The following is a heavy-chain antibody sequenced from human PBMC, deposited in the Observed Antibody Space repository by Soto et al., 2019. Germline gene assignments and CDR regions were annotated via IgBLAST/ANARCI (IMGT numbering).Heavy chain of an antibody. J-gene: IGHJ5*02. D-gene: IGHD4-17*01. V-gene: IGHV4-59*01. CDR2: IYYSGST. CDR3: ATNYGDYALGKFDP. Sequence: SETLSLTCTVSGGSISSYYWSWIRQPPGKGLEWIGYIYYSGSTNYNPSLKSRVTISVDTSKNQFSLKLSSVTAADTAVYYCATNYGDYALGKFDPWGQGTLVTVSS. CDR1: GGSISSYY.